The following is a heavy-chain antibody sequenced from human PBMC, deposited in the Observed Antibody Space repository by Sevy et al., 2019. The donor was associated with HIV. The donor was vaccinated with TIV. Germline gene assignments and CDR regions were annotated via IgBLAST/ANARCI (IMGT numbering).Heavy chain of an antibody. CDR2: ISWDGGST. V-gene: IGHV3-43D*04. CDR3: AKDSIWAASYYYDSSGPSHLDV. Sequence: GGSLRLSCAASGFIFDDYAMHWVRQAPGKGLEWVSLISWDGGSTYYADSVKGRFTISRDNSKNSLYLQMNSLRAEDTALYYCAKDSIWAASYYYDSSGPSHLDVWGKGTTVTVSS. D-gene: IGHD3-22*01. CDR1: GFIFDDYA. J-gene: IGHJ6*04.